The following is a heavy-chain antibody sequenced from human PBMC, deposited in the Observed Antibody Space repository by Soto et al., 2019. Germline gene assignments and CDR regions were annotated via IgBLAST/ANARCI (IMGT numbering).Heavy chain of an antibody. J-gene: IGHJ4*02. Sequence: GGSLRLSCAASGFTLSSYWMSWVRQAPGKGLEWVANIKQDGSEKYYVDSVKGRFTISRDNAKNSLYLQMNSLRAEDTAVYYCSRAPFMFRGLLNYWGQVILV. D-gene: IGHD3-10*01. V-gene: IGHV3-7*01. CDR3: SRAPFMFRGLLNY. CDR1: GFTLSSYW. CDR2: IKQDGSEK.